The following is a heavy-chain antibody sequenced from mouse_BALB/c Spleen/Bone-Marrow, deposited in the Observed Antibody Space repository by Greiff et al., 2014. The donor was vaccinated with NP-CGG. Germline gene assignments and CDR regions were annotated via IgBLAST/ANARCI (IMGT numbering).Heavy chain of an antibody. CDR1: GYAFSSYW. J-gene: IGHJ4*01. Sequence: QVQLQQSGAELVRPGSSVKISCKASGYAFSSYWMNWVKQRLGQGLEWIGQFYPGDGDTNYNGKFKGKAALTKDKSSSTVYMQPSSLTAEDSAVYCCARGDPMDYWGQGTSVTVSS. V-gene: IGHV1-80*01. CDR2: FYPGDGDT. CDR3: ARGDPMDY.